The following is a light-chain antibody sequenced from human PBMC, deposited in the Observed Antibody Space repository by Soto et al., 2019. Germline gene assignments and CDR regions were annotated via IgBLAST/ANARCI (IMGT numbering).Light chain of an antibody. CDR3: QQYNNWPLT. Sequence: EIVMTQSPATLSVSPGERATLSCRASQSVSSNLAWYQQKPGQAPRLLIYGASTRATGIPARFSGSGSGTEFTLTISSLQSEDFAVYYCQQYNNWPLTFGQGTE. V-gene: IGKV3-15*01. CDR2: GAS. CDR1: QSVSSN. J-gene: IGKJ1*01.